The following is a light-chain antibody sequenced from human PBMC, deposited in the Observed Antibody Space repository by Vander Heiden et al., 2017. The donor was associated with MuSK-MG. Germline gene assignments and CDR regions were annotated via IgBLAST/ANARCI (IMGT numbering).Light chain of an antibody. V-gene: IGLV7-46*01. J-gene: IGLJ3*02. Sequence: AVVTQEPSLTVSPGGTVTLTCGSSTGDVNAAHFPYWFQQEPGQAPKTLIHDASRRHSWTPARFSGSLVGGKAALTLSSAQSDDEADYYCLLSYGGSWVFGGGTKLTVL. CDR2: DAS. CDR1: TGDVNAAHF. CDR3: LLSYGGSWV.